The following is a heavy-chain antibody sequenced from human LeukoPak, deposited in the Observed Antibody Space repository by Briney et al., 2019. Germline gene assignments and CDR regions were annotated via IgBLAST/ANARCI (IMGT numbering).Heavy chain of an antibody. Sequence: GGSLRLSCAASGLTFSSYAMHWVRQAPGKGLEWVAVISYDGSNKYYADSVKGRFTISRDNSKNTLYLQMNSLRAEDTAVYYCARDLSGDIVVVPAAMCLDYWGQGTLVTVSS. CDR2: ISYDGSNK. J-gene: IGHJ4*02. CDR1: GLTFSSYA. V-gene: IGHV3-30-3*01. D-gene: IGHD2-2*01. CDR3: ARDLSGDIVVVPAAMCLDY.